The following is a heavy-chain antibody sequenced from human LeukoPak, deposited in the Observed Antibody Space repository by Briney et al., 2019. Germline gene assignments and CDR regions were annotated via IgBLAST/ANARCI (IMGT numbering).Heavy chain of an antibody. D-gene: IGHD6-13*01. V-gene: IGHV4-39*01. CDR3: ARLRDIAAADY. Sequence: SETLSLTCTVSGGSISSSSYYWGWIRQPPGKGLEWIGSIYYSGSTYYNPSLKSRVTISVDTSKNQFSLKLSSVTAADTAVYYCARLRDIAAADYWGQGTLVTVSS. CDR2: IYYSGST. CDR1: GGSISSSSYY. J-gene: IGHJ4*02.